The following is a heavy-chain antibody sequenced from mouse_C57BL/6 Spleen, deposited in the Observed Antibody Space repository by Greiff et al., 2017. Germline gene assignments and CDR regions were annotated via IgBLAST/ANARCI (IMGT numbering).Heavy chain of an antibody. J-gene: IGHJ3*01. CDR1: GYTFTDYY. Sequence: LVEPGASVKMSCKASGYTFTDYYMNWVKQSHGKSLEWIGVINPYNGGTSYNQKFKGKATLTVDKSSSTAYMELNSLTSEDSAVYYCAWGDYDAAAWFAYWGQGTLVTVSA. CDR2: INPYNGGT. V-gene: IGHV1-19*01. D-gene: IGHD2-4*01. CDR3: AWGDYDAAAWFAY.